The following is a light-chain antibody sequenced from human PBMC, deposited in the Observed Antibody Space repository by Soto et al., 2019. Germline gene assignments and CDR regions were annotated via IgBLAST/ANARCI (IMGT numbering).Light chain of an antibody. Sequence: DIQMTQSPSSLSASVGDRVTITCQASQDISNYLHWYQQKPGKAPKLLIYDTSNLETGVPSRFSGSGSGTDFTFTISSLQPEDIATYYCQQYDTRPLTFGGGTKVDI. J-gene: IGKJ4*01. V-gene: IGKV1-33*01. CDR2: DTS. CDR3: QQYDTRPLT. CDR1: QDISNY.